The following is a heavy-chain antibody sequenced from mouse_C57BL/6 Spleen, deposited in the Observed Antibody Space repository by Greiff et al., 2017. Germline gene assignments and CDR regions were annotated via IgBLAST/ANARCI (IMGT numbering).Heavy chain of an antibody. V-gene: IGHV5-6*01. J-gene: IGHJ2*01. CDR3: ARQGIVTLDY. CDR1: GFTFSSYG. D-gene: IGHD2-5*01. Sequence: EVMLVESGGDLVKPGGSLKLSCAASGFTFSSYGMSWVRQTPDKRLEWVATISSGGSYTYYPDSVKGRFTISRDNAKNTLYLQMSSLKSEETAMYYCARQGIVTLDYWGQGTTLTVSS. CDR2: ISSGGSYT.